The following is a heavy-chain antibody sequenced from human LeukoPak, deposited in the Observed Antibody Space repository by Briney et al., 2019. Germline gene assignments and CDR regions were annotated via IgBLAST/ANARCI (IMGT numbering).Heavy chain of an antibody. CDR2: ISSSSVI. CDR1: GFTFSSYS. V-gene: IGHV3-48*01. D-gene: IGHD3-10*01. Sequence: GGSLRASCAASGFTFSSYSIYWVRQAPGKGLEWISYISSSSVIDYADSVKGRFTVSRDNAKNSLFLQMNSLRAEDTAVYYCARGAYSGRSSYFDYWGQGNLVTVSS. J-gene: IGHJ4*02. CDR3: ARGAYSGRSSYFDY.